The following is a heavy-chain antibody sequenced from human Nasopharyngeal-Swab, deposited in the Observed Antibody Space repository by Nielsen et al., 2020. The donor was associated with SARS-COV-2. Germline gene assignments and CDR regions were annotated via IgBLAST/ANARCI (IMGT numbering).Heavy chain of an antibody. CDR3: TRHLDPYDFWTRFPYYYGMDV. D-gene: IGHD3-3*01. CDR2: IRSKANSYAT. J-gene: IGHJ6*02. V-gene: IGHV3-73*01. Sequence: GGSLRLSCAASGFTLSGSAMHWVRQASGKGLEWVGRIRSKANSYATAYAASVKGRFTTSRDDSKNTAYLQMNSLKTEDTAVYYCTRHLDPYDFWTRFPYYYGMDVWGQGTTVTVSS. CDR1: GFTLSGSA.